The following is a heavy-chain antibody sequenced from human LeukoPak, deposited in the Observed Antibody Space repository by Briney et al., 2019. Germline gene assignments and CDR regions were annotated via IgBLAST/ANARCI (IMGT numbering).Heavy chain of an antibody. CDR2: IYHSGST. Sequence: SETLSLTCAVYGGSFSGYYWGWIRQPPGKGLEWIGSIYHSGSTYYNPSLKSRVTISVDTSKNQFSLKLSSVTAADTAVYYCAGTIVGASLDYWGQGTLVTVSS. D-gene: IGHD1-26*01. J-gene: IGHJ4*02. CDR3: AGTIVGASLDY. V-gene: IGHV4-38-2*01. CDR1: GGSFSGYY.